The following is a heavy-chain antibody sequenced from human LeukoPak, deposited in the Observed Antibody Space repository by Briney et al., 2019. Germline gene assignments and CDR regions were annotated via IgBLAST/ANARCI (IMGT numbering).Heavy chain of an antibody. J-gene: IGHJ4*02. V-gene: IGHV4-4*02. CDR2: IYHSGIT. CDR3: VRLRVGESLRMMDY. CDR1: GDSISSGNW. D-gene: IGHD3-10*01. Sequence: SETLSLTCAVSGDSISSGNWRSWVRQPPGKGLEWIAEIYHSGITNYNPSLKSRVSISVDKSKNQFSLRLTSVTAADTAVYYCVRLRVGESLRMMDYWGQGTLVTVSS.